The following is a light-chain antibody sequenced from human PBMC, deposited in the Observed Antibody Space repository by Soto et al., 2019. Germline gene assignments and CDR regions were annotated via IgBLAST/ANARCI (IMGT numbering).Light chain of an antibody. V-gene: IGLV2-11*01. J-gene: IGLJ1*01. CDR2: DVT. CDR1: SSDIGTYNA. CDR3: LSYAGNYIYV. Sequence: QSALTRPRSVSGSPGQSVTISCTGTSSDIGTYNAVSWYQQNPGKAPKLMIFDVTKRPSGVPDRFSGSKSGNTASLTISGLQAEDEADYYCLSYAGNYIYVFGTGTKVTVL.